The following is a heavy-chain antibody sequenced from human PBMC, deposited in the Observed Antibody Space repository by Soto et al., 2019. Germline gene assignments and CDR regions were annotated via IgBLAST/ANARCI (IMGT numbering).Heavy chain of an antibody. V-gene: IGHV1-8*01. Sequence: ASVKVSCKASGYTFTSYDINRVRQATGQGLEWMGWMNPNSGNTGYAQKFQGRVTMTRNTSISTAYMELSSLRSEDTAVYYCARGGYCSSTSCSFLDVWGKGTTVTVSS. CDR3: ARGGYCSSTSCSFLDV. CDR1: GYTFTSYD. CDR2: MNPNSGNT. J-gene: IGHJ6*04. D-gene: IGHD2-2*01.